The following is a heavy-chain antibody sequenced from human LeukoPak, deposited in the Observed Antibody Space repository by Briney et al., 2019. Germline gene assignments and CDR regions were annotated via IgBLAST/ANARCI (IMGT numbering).Heavy chain of an antibody. CDR1: GFTFSSYA. D-gene: IGHD5-18*01. CDR3: GREDRFGYNYAYGMDV. J-gene: IGHJ6*02. Sequence: GGSLRLSCAASGFTFSSYAMSWVRQAPGKGLVWVSRIDSDGSSTNYADSVKGRFTISRDNAKNTLYLQMNSLRAEDTAVYYCGREDRFGYNYAYGMDVWGQGTTVTVSS. V-gene: IGHV3-74*01. CDR2: IDSDGSST.